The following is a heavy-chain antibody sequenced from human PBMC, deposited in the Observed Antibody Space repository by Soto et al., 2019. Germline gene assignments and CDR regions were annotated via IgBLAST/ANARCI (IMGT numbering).Heavy chain of an antibody. V-gene: IGHV4-31*03. J-gene: IGHJ5*02. CDR3: AVDRLGASEDWFDP. CDR1: GGSISSGGYY. D-gene: IGHD3-16*01. Sequence: QVQLQESGPGLVKPSQTLSLTCTVSGGSISSGGYYWSWIRQHPGKGLEWIGYIYYSGSTYYNPSLKTRVTISVDTSKNQFSLKLSSVTAADTAVYYCAVDRLGASEDWFDPWGQGTLVTVSA. CDR2: IYYSGST.